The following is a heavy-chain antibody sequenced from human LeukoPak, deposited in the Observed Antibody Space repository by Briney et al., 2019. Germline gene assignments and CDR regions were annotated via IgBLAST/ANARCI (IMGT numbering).Heavy chain of an antibody. V-gene: IGHV3-53*01. CDR3: AKGDTTWELPHDY. CDR2: IYSGGIT. D-gene: IGHD1-26*01. Sequence: GGSLRLSCAASGFTVSSNYMSWVRQAPGKGLEWVSVIYSGGITSYADSVKGRFTISRDNSKNTLYLQMNSLRAEDTAVYYCAKGDTTWELPHDYWGQGTLVTVSS. J-gene: IGHJ4*02. CDR1: GFTVSSNY.